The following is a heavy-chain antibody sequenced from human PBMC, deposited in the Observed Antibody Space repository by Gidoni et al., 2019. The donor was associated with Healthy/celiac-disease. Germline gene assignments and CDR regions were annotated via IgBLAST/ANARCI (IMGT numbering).Heavy chain of an antibody. CDR2: VDPNTGGT. D-gene: IGHD2-15*01. V-gene: IGHV1-2*06. CDR3: ARAYCTAAGCYLGFDY. CDR1: GYPLTGYY. Sequence: QVQLVQSGAAVKKPGASVTVSCKASGYPLTGYYIHWVRQAPGQGLEWMGRVDPNTGGTNFPQNFQGRVTMTRDTSISTAYMELSSLRSDDTAVYYCARAYCTAAGCYLGFDYWGQGTLVTVTS. J-gene: IGHJ4*02.